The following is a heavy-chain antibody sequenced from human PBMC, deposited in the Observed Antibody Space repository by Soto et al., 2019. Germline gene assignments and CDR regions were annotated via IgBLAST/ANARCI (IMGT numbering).Heavy chain of an antibody. CDR2: VNSDGSST. Sequence: EVQLVESGGGLVQPGGSLRLSCAASGFTISSHWMHWVRQAPGKGLVWVSRVNSDGSSTSYADSVKGRFIISRDNAKNRRYLEMNILRTEDTAVDYCVRSYRGTYGCFDRWGQGTLVTVFS. D-gene: IGHD1-26*01. J-gene: IGHJ5*02. V-gene: IGHV3-74*01. CDR3: VRSYRGTYGCFDR. CDR1: GFTISSHW.